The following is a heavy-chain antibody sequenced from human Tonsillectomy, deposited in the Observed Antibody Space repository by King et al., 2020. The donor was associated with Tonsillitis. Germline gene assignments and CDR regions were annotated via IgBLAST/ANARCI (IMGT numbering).Heavy chain of an antibody. CDR2: ICGSGSTT. Sequence: VQLVESGGGLVQPGGSLRLSCAASGFTFGSYAMTWVRQPPGKGLEWVSAICGSGSTTYYADSVKGRFTISRDNSEKKVYLQMNSLGADDTAVYYCANGRDGQNLDSWGQGTLVTVSS. CDR3: ANGRDGQNLDS. CDR1: GFTFGSYA. V-gene: IGHV3-23*04. J-gene: IGHJ4*02. D-gene: IGHD5-24*01.